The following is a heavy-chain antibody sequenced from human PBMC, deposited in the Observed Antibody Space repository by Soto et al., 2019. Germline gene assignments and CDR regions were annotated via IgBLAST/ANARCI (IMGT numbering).Heavy chain of an antibody. D-gene: IGHD2-8*01. J-gene: IGHJ4*02. CDR2: ISGSASCT. CDR1: GFSFSSFA. CDR3: ARDYPYCTNGVCYADY. Sequence: PGGSLRLSCAASGFSFSSFAMNWVRQAPGKGLEWVSIISGSASCTFYADSVKGRFTISRDNAKNSLYLQMDSLRPEDTAVYYCARDYPYCTNGVCYADYWGQGTLVTVSS. V-gene: IGHV3-21*01.